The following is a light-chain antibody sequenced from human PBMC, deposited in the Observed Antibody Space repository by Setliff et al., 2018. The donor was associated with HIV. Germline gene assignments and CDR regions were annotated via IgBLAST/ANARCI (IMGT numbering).Light chain of an antibody. CDR2: EVS. V-gene: IGLV2-8*01. Sequence: QSALTQPPSASGSPGQSVTISCTGTSSDIGDYNYVSWYQQHPGKAPKLMIYEVSKRPSGVPDRFSGSKSGNTASLTVSGLQAEDEADYYCSSYAGSNVVFGGGTKVTV. CDR3: SSYAGSNVV. J-gene: IGLJ2*01. CDR1: SSDIGDYNY.